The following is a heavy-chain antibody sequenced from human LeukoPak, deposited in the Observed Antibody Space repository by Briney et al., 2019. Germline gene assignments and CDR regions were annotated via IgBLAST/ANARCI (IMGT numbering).Heavy chain of an antibody. D-gene: IGHD2-2*01. J-gene: IGHJ6*03. V-gene: IGHV1-69*05. CDR3: ARGRSFRLPQRGLLWKYYYYYYMDV. CDR1: GSTFSTYA. CDR2: IIPIFGTS. Sequence: ASVKGCCKASGSTFSTYAIRWVRQAPGQGLEWMGGIIPIFGTSNYAQKFQGRATMTRNTSISTAYMELSSLRSEDTAVYYCARGRSFRLPQRGLLWKYYYYYYMDVWGKGTTVTISS.